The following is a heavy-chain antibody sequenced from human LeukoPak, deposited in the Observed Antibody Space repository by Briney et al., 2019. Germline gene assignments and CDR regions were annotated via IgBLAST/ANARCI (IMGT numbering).Heavy chain of an antibody. Sequence: SETLFLTCTVSGDSISSSTYSTTYYWGWIRQPPGKGLEWIGSITYSGTTHYNASLKSRVTISVDTSKNQFSLRLSSVTAADTAVYFCARHGGRYNWSPSDWGQGTLVTVSS. D-gene: IGHD1-20*01. J-gene: IGHJ4*02. CDR2: ITYSGTT. CDR1: GDSISSSTYSTTYY. CDR3: ARHGGRYNWSPSD. V-gene: IGHV4-39*01.